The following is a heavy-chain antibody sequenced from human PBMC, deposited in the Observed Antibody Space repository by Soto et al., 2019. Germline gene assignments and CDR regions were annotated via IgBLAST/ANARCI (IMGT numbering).Heavy chain of an antibody. CDR3: ARDNGFGESDV. V-gene: IGHV1-18*01. CDR1: GYTFTSYG. D-gene: IGHD3-10*01. Sequence: QVQLVQSGAEVKKPGASVKVSCKASGYTFTSYGISWVRQAPGQGLEWMGWISAYNGNTNYPQKLQGRVTVAPDTFPSTAHMELRSLRSDDTAVYYCARDNGFGESDVWGQGTTVTVSS. CDR2: ISAYNGNT. J-gene: IGHJ6*02.